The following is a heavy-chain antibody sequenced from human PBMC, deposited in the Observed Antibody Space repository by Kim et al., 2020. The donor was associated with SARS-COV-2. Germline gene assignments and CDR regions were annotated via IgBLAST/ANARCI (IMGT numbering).Heavy chain of an antibody. D-gene: IGHD3-10*01. V-gene: IGHV3-21*01. J-gene: IGHJ4*02. CDR3: AGAELITWDFDY. CDR1: GFTFSSYS. Sequence: GGSLRLSCAASGFTFSSYSMNWVRQAPGKGLEWVSSISSSSSYIYYADSVKGRFTISRDNAKNSLYLQMNSLRAEDTAVYYCAGAELITWDFDYWGQGTLVTVSS. CDR2: ISSSSSYI.